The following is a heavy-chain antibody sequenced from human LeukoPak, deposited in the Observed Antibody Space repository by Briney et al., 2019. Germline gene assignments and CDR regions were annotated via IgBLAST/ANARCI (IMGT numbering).Heavy chain of an antibody. CDR1: GYSISSGSY. V-gene: IGHV4-38-2*01. D-gene: IGHD3-10*01. CDR2: VYHSGNS. CDR3: ARREGSGTYEY. J-gene: IGHJ4*02. Sequence: SETLSLTCAVSGYSISSGSYWGWIRQPPGKGLEWIANVYHSGNSYYNPSLRTRATISVDTSKNQFSLKLSSVTAADTAVYYCARREGSGTYEYWGQGTLVTVSS.